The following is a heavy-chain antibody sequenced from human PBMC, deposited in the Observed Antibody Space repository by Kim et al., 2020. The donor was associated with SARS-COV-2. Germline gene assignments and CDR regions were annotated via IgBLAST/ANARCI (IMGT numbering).Heavy chain of an antibody. CDR2: IYYSGTT. V-gene: IGHV4-39*01. J-gene: IGHJ3*02. Sequence: SETLSLTCTVSGGSMNSNFYYWGWIRLPPGKGLEWIGSIYYSGTTYYNSSLKSRVTISVDTSKNQFSLRVRSVTAADTAVYFCARQTQRRAGHNFGAFDIWGPGTMVTVSS. CDR3: ARQTQRRAGHNFGAFDI. CDR1: GGSMNSNFYY. D-gene: IGHD3-3*01.